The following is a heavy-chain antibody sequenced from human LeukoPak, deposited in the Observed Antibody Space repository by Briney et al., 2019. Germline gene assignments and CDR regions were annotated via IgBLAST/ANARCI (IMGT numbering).Heavy chain of an antibody. J-gene: IGHJ6*03. V-gene: IGHV3-21*06. CDR1: GFTFTSYN. D-gene: IGHD1-26*01. CDR3: ARDPYSGNYGAYYYYYMDV. CDR2: ITSSSSYI. Sequence: PGGSLRLSCEDSGFTFTSYNINWVRQAPGNGLEWLSSITSSSSYIYYADSVKGRFTISRDNAKNSLYLQMDSLRVEDTAEYYCARDPYSGNYGAYYYYYMDVWGKGTTVTVSS.